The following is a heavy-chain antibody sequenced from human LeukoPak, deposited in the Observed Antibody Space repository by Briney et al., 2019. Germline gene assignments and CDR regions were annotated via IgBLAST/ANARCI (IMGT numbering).Heavy chain of an antibody. CDR3: ARDRTPMVRGVIGFDP. Sequence: PGGSLRLSCAASGFTFSSYEMNWVRQAPGKGLEWVSYISSSSSTIYYADSVKGRFTISRDNAKNSLYLQMNSLRAEDTAVCYCARDRTPMVRGVIGFDPWGQGTLVTVSS. V-gene: IGHV3-48*03. CDR1: GFTFSSYE. CDR2: ISSSSSTI. J-gene: IGHJ5*02. D-gene: IGHD3-10*01.